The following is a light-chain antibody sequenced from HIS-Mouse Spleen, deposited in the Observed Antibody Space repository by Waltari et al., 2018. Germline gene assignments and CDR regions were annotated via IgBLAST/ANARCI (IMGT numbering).Light chain of an antibody. CDR3: QQLNSYPPT. Sequence: DIQLTQSPSFLSASVRDRVTITCRASQGISSYLAWYQQKPGKAPKLLIYAASTLQSGVPSRFSGSGSGTEFTLTISSLQSEDFATYYCQQLNSYPPTFGQGTKVEIK. CDR1: QGISSY. J-gene: IGKJ1*01. V-gene: IGKV1-9*01. CDR2: AAS.